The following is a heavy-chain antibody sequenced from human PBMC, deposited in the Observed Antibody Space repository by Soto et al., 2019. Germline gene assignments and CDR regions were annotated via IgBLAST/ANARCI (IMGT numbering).Heavy chain of an antibody. V-gene: IGHV3-30*03. Sequence: GGSLRLSCAASEFSFSSYGMHWVRQAPGKGLEWVAMISYDGTDEYYADSVKGRFTISRDNSKNAVYLQMNSLRAEDTAVYYCARENYGDYLNWFDPWGQGTLVTVSS. CDR2: ISYDGTDE. J-gene: IGHJ5*02. CDR1: EFSFSSYG. D-gene: IGHD4-17*01. CDR3: ARENYGDYLNWFDP.